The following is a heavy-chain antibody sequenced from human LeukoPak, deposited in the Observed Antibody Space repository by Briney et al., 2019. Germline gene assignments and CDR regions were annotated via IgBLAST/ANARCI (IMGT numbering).Heavy chain of an antibody. J-gene: IGHJ4*02. CDR2: INHSGST. Sequence: SETLSLTCAVYGGSFSGYYLSWIRQPPGKGLEWIGEINHSGSTNYNPSLKSRVTISVDTFKNQFSLKLSSVTAADTAVYYCARGRVTLGLAYWGQGTLVTVSS. CDR1: GGSFSGYY. V-gene: IGHV4-34*01. D-gene: IGHD3-10*01. CDR3: ARGRVTLGLAY.